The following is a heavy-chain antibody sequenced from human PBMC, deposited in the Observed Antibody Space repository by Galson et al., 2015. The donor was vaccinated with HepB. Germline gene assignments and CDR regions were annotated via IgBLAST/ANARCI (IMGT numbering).Heavy chain of an antibody. Sequence: SVKVSCKASGYTFTGYYMHWVRQAPGQGLERMGWINPNSGGTNYAQKFQGWVTMTRDTSISTAYMELSRLRSDDTAVYYCARDFRDIVVVPAPLGGMDVWGQGTTVTVSS. V-gene: IGHV1-2*04. CDR1: GYTFTGYY. J-gene: IGHJ6*02. CDR2: INPNSGGT. CDR3: ARDFRDIVVVPAPLGGMDV. D-gene: IGHD2-2*01.